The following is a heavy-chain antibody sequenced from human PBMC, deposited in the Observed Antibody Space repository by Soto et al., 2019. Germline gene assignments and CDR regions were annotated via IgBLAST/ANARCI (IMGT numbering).Heavy chain of an antibody. Sequence: SETLSLTCTVSGYSISSGYYWGWIRQPPGKGLEWIGSIYHSGSTYYNPSLKSRVTISVDTSKNQFSLKLSSVTAADTAVYYCASGLTGVCYECYERYYYYGMDVWGQGTTVTVSS. CDR3: ASGLTGVCYECYERYYYYGMDV. CDR2: IYHSGST. J-gene: IGHJ6*02. D-gene: IGHD2-8*01. CDR1: GYSISSGYY. V-gene: IGHV4-38-2*02.